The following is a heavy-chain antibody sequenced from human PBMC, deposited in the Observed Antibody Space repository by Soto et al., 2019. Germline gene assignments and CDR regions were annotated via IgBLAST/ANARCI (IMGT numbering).Heavy chain of an antibody. CDR3: ARSAAVAGTYYYYGMDV. CDR1: GGSISSSNW. V-gene: IGHV4-4*02. D-gene: IGHD6-19*01. CDR2: IYHSGST. J-gene: IGHJ6*02. Sequence: SETLSLTCAVSGGSISSSNWWSCVRQPPGKGLEWIGEIYHSGSTNYNPSLKSRVTISVDKSKNQFSLKLSSVTAADTAVYYCARSAAVAGTYYYYGMDVWGQGTTVTVS.